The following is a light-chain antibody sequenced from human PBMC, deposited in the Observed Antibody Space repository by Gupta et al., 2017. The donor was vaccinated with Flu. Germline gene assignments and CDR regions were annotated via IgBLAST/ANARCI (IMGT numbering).Light chain of an antibody. J-gene: IGKJ3*01. Sequence: DIVMTQSPDSLPVSLGERATINCKSSQSVLYSSNNKTYLAWYQQRPGQPPKLLLYWASTRESGVPDRFSGSGSGTDFTLTISSLQAEDVAVYYCQQYYSTPFTFGPGTKVDIK. CDR1: QSVLYSSNNKTY. CDR3: QQYYSTPFT. V-gene: IGKV4-1*01. CDR2: WAS.